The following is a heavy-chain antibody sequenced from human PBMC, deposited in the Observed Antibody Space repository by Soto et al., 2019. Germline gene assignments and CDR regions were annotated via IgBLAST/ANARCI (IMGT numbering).Heavy chain of an antibody. D-gene: IGHD3-22*01. CDR3: VKRDSSNWHFAY. J-gene: IGHJ4*02. CDR1: GFTFSSYG. CDR2: ISGSGGST. Sequence: GGSMRLSCAASGFTFSSYGMSWVRQAPGEGLEWVSSISGSGGSTNYADSVKGRFTISRDNSKNALYLQINSLRAEDTAVYYCVKRDSSNWHFAYWGQGALVTVSS. V-gene: IGHV3-23*01.